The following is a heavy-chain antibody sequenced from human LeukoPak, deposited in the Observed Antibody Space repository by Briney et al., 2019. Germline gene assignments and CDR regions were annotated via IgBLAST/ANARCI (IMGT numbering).Heavy chain of an antibody. CDR3: ARGPRHHFNY. D-gene: IGHD1-14*01. J-gene: IGHJ4*02. CDR2: INHSGST. Sequence: SETLSLTCAVYGGSFSGYYWSWIRQPPGKGLEWIGEINHSGSTNYNPSLKSRVTISVDTSKNQFSLKLSSVTAADTAAYYCARGPRHHFNYWGQGTLVTVSS. V-gene: IGHV4-34*01. CDR1: GGSFSGYY.